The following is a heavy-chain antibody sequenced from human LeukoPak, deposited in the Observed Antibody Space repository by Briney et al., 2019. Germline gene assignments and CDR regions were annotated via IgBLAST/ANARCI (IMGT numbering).Heavy chain of an antibody. CDR3: ARAYCSSTSCPLDY. CDR1: GGTFSSYA. J-gene: IGHJ4*02. Sequence: SVKVSCKASGGTFSSYAISWVRQAHGQGLEWMGGIIPIFGTANYAQKFQGRVTITADKSTSTAYMELSSLRSEDTAVYYCARAYCSSTSCPLDYWGQGTLVTVSS. D-gene: IGHD2-2*01. V-gene: IGHV1-69*06. CDR2: IIPIFGTA.